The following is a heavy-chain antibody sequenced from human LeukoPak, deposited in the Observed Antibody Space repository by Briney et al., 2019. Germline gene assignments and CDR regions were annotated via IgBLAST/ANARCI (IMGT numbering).Heavy chain of an antibody. CDR2: INHSGST. CDR1: GGSFSGYY. V-gene: IGHV4-34*01. J-gene: IGHJ4*02. D-gene: IGHD1-26*01. CDR3: ARGTWGATTPDY. Sequence: PSETLSLTCAVYGGSFSGYYWSWIRQPPGKGLEWIGEINHSGSTNYNPSLKSRVTISVDTSKNQFSLKLSSVTAADTAVYYCARGTWGATTPDYWGQGTLVTVSS.